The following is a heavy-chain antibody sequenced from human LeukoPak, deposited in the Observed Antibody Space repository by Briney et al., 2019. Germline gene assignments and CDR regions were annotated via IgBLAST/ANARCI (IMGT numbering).Heavy chain of an antibody. J-gene: IGHJ6*02. D-gene: IGHD3-3*01. Sequence: SETLSLTCTVSGGSISSYYWSWIRQPPGKGLEWIGYIYYSGSTNYNPSLKSRVTISVGTSKNQFSLNLSSVTAADTAVYYCARDPRFWSGYYLPLQYGMDVWGQGTTVTVSS. CDR3: ARDPRFWSGYYLPLQYGMDV. V-gene: IGHV4-59*12. CDR1: GGSISSYY. CDR2: IYYSGST.